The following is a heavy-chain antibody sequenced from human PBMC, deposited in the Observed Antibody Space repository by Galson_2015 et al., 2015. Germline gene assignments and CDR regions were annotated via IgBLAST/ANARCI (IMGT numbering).Heavy chain of an antibody. J-gene: IGHJ4*02. D-gene: IGHD3-22*01. Sequence: SLRLSCAASGFTFSSYGMHWVRQAPGKGLEWVAVIWYDGSNKYYADSVKGRFTISRDNSKNTLYLQMNSLRAEDTAVYYCARESYYYDSSGYYLDYRGQGTLVTVSS. CDR2: IWYDGSNK. CDR3: ARESYYYDSSGYYLDY. V-gene: IGHV3-33*01. CDR1: GFTFSSYG.